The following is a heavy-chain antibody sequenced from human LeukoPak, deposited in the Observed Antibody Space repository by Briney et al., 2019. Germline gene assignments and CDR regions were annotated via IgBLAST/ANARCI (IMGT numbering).Heavy chain of an antibody. CDR2: IYYSGST. D-gene: IGHD2-15*01. J-gene: IGHJ4*02. Sequence: SETLSLTCTVPGGSISSYYWSWIRQPPGKGLEWIGYIYYSGSTYYNPALKSRVTISVDTSKNQFSLKLSSVTAADTAVYYCARGVPAATLDYWGQGTLVTVSS. CDR3: ARGVPAATLDY. V-gene: IGHV4-59*08. CDR1: GGSISSYY.